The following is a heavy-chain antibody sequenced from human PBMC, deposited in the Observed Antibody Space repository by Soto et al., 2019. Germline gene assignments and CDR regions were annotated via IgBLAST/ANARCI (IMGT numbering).Heavy chain of an antibody. CDR3: AHKLDTVDWFDP. Sequence: QITLKESGPTLVQSTQTLTLTCTFSGFSLSNTGVGVVWIRQPPGKALEWVALIYWNDDKRYSPSLNSRLSIAKETSKNQVVLTMTNVDPGDTATYFCAHKLDTVDWFDPWGQGTLVTVSS. D-gene: IGHD5-18*01. V-gene: IGHV2-5*01. CDR2: IYWNDDK. J-gene: IGHJ5*02. CDR1: GFSLSNTGVG.